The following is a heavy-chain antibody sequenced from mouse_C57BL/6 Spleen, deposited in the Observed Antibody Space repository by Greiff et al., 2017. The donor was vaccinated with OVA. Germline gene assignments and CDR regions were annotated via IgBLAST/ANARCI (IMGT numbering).Heavy chain of an antibody. Sequence: VQLQQPGAELVKPGASVKLSCKASGYTFTSYWMQWVKQRPGQGLEWIGEIDPSDSYTNYNQKFKGKATLTVDTSSSTAYMQLSSLTSEDSAVYYCALLLPDVWGTGTTVTVSS. J-gene: IGHJ1*03. V-gene: IGHV1-50*01. CDR3: ALLLPDV. D-gene: IGHD2-10*01. CDR1: GYTFTSYW. CDR2: IDPSDSYT.